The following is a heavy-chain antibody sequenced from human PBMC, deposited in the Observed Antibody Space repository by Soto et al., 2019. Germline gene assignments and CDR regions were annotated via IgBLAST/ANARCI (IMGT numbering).Heavy chain of an antibody. CDR3: ARDGVVAAFHNWFDP. CDR2: ISSNGGST. D-gene: IGHD2-15*01. V-gene: IGHV3-64*01. Sequence: GGSLRLSCAASGFTFSSYAMHWVRQAPGKGLEYVSAISSNGGSTYYANSVKGRFTISRDNSKNTLYLQMGSLRAEDMAVYYCARDGVVAAFHNWFDPWGQGTLVTVSS. J-gene: IGHJ5*02. CDR1: GFTFSSYA.